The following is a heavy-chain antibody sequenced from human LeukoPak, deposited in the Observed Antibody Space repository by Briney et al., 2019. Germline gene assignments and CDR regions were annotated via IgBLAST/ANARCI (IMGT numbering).Heavy chain of an antibody. D-gene: IGHD3-3*01. V-gene: IGHV1-46*01. J-gene: IGHJ4*02. CDR3: ARSITIFGVATLGY. Sequence: ASVKVSCKASGYSFTSYYIHWVRQAPGQGLEWMAMINPSGGGSSTTYAQKFQGTLTLTRDMSTSTVYMELSSLRSEDTAVYYCARSITIFGVATLGYWGQGTWSPSPQ. CDR2: INPSGGGSST. CDR1: GYSFTSYY.